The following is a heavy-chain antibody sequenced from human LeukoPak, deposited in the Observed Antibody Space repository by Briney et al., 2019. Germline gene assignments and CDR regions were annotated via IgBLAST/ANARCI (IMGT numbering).Heavy chain of an antibody. CDR1: GFTFSSYA. CDR3: SRGLDYSSSSDY. Sequence: PGGSLRLSCAASGFTFSSYAMHWVRQAPGKGLEWVAVISYDGSNKYYADSVNGRFTISRDNSKNTLYLQMNSLRAEDTAVYYCSRGLDYSSSSDYWGQGTLVTVSS. J-gene: IGHJ4*02. D-gene: IGHD6-6*01. CDR2: ISYDGSNK. V-gene: IGHV3-30-3*01.